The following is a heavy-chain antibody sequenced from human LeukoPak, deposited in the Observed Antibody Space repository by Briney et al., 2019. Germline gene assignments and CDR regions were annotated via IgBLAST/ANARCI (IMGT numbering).Heavy chain of an antibody. CDR1: GYTFTGYY. D-gene: IGHD3-22*01. J-gene: IGHJ4*02. V-gene: IGHV1-2*02. Sequence: ASVKVSCKASGYTFTGYYMHWVRQAPGQGLEWMGWINPNSGGTNYAQKFQGRVTMTRDTSISTAYMELSRLRSDDTAVYYCAREERYYYDSSGYPDIDYWGQGTLVTVSS. CDR3: AREERYYYDSSGYPDIDY. CDR2: INPNSGGT.